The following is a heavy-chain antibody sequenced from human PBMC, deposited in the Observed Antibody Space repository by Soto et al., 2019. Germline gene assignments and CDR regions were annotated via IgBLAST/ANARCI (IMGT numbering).Heavy chain of an antibody. V-gene: IGHV1-46*01. J-gene: IGHJ4*02. Sequence: ASVKVSCKASGYTFTSYGISWVRQAPGQGLEWVGVINPSTLVTSYAQKFRGRVTMTRDTSTSTVYMELNSLISEGTAVYYCARNGQTYDYYFFDNWGQGTLVTVSS. D-gene: IGHD5-12*01. CDR1: GYTFTSYG. CDR3: ARNGQTYDYYFFDN. CDR2: INPSTLVT.